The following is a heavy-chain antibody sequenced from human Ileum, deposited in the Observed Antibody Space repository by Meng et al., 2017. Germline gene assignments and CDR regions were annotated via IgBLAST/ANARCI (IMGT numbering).Heavy chain of an antibody. V-gene: IGHV4-4*02. J-gene: IGHJ4*02. CDR2: IYHSGAF. D-gene: IGHD2-21*01. CDR3: ARGAIGTRPFDY. Sequence: QGQLGVLGPGLLKPSVTLSLTCAVSGDSISTNWWNWVRQPPGKGLEWIGEIYHSGAFNYNPSLRSRVTISVDKSKNQLSLKLGSLTAADTAVYYCARGAIGTRPFDYWGQGTLVTVSS. CDR1: GDSISTNW.